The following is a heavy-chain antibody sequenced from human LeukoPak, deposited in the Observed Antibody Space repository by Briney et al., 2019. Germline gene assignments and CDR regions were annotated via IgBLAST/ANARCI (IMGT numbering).Heavy chain of an antibody. D-gene: IGHD3-10*01. Sequence: GGSLRLSCEASGFTFSSYSMNWVRQAPGKGLEWVSYISFSSATIHYADSVKGRFTISRDNAKNSLYLQLNSLRAEDTALYYCARDTHYYGSGSPAFDLWGRGTMVTVSS. CDR2: ISFSSATI. CDR1: GFTFSSYS. J-gene: IGHJ3*01. CDR3: ARDTHYYGSGSPAFDL. V-gene: IGHV3-48*01.